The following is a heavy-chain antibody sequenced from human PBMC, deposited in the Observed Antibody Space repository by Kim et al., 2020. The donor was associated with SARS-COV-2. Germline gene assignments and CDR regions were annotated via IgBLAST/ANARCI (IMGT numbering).Heavy chain of an antibody. CDR2: INHSGST. V-gene: IGHV4-34*01. CDR3: ARGPSQYQLLFQFGARIVFHP. Sequence: SETLSLTCAVYGGSFSGYYWSWIRQPPGKGLEWIGEINHSGSTNYNPSLKSRVTISVDTSKNQFSLKLSSVTAADTAVYYCARGPSQYQLLFQFGARIVFHPGGRGTLVTVSS. J-gene: IGHJ5*02. CDR1: GGSFSGYY. D-gene: IGHD2-2*01.